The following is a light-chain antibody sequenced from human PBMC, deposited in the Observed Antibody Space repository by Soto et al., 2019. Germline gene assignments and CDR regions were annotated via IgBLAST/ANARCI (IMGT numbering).Light chain of an antibody. CDR3: QQSYGAPYT. Sequence: DIQMTQSPSSLSASIGDRVTVTCRASQDIASFLNWYQQKPGKAPKLLVYAATSLQTGVPLRFSGSGSGKDFTLTINSLQPEDFATYFCQQSYGAPYTFGQGTKLEI. CDR2: AAT. J-gene: IGKJ2*01. V-gene: IGKV1-39*01. CDR1: QDIASF.